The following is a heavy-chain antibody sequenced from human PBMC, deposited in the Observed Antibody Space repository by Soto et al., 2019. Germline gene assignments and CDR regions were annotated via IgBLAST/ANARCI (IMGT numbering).Heavy chain of an antibody. D-gene: IGHD5-12*01. J-gene: IGHJ5*02. CDR3: ARIELVATISSGWFDP. CDR1: GDSIGSGNKY. Sequence: PSETLSLTCTVSGDSIGSGNKYWSWIRQAPGKGLEWIGYIYYSGSTYYNPSLKSRVTISVDTSKNQFSLKLSSVTAADTAVYYCARIELVATISSGWFDPWGQGTLVTVSS. CDR2: IYYSGST. V-gene: IGHV4-30-4*01.